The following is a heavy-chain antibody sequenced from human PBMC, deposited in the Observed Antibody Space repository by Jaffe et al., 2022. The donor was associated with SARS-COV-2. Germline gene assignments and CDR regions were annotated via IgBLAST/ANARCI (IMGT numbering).Heavy chain of an antibody. D-gene: IGHD6-13*01. J-gene: IGHJ4*02. V-gene: IGHV4-61*02. CDR1: GGSISSGSYY. CDR2: IYTSGST. Sequence: QVQLQESGPGLVKPSQTLSLTCTVSGGSISSGSYYWSWIRQPAGKGLEWIGRIYTSGSTNYNPSLKSRVTISVDTSKNQFSLKLSSVTAADTAVYYCASQPIAAAGRPYFDYWGQGTLVTVSS. CDR3: ASQPIAAAGRPYFDY.